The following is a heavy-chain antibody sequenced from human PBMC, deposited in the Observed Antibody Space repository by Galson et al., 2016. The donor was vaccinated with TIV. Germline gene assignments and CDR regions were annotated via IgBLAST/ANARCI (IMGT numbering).Heavy chain of an antibody. J-gene: IGHJ6*02. CDR3: AKEAGTDYYYGMDV. D-gene: IGHD1/OR15-1a*01. CDR2: ISRRGFNT. V-gene: IGHV3-23*01. Sequence: SLRLSCAASGFTFGSYWMHWVRQAPGKGLQWVSAISRRGFNTYYAGSAKGRFTISRDNSKNTLYLQMNSVRADDTAVYYCAKEAGTDYYYGMDVWGQGTTVTVSS. CDR1: GFTFGSYW.